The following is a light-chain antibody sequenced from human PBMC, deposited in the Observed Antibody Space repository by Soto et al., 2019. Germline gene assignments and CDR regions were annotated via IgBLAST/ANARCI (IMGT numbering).Light chain of an antibody. CDR2: GAS. CDR3: QQYGSSPRT. CDR1: QSVSSY. Sequence: EIVLTQSPATLSLSPGEIATLSFRASQSVSSYLAWYQQKPGQAPRLLIFGASSRATGIPDRFRGSGSGTDFTLTISRLEPEDFAVYYCQQYGSSPRTFGQGTKVDIK. V-gene: IGKV3-20*01. J-gene: IGKJ1*01.